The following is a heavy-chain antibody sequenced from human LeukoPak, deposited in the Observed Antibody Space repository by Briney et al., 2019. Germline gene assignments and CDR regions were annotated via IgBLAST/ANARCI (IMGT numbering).Heavy chain of an antibody. J-gene: IGHJ3*02. D-gene: IGHD3-10*01. CDR1: GYTFTSYG. CDR3: ARGFGELLAFDI. V-gene: IGHV1-18*01. Sequence: ASVKVSCKASGYTFTSYGISWVRQAPGQGLEWMGWISAYNGNTNYAQKFQGRVTITTDESTSTAYMELSSLRSEDTAVYYCARGFGELLAFDIWGQGTMVTVSS. CDR2: ISAYNGNT.